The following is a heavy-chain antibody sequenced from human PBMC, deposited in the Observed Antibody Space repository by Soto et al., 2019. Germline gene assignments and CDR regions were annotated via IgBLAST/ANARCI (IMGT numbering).Heavy chain of an antibody. CDR1: GGAFSSYA. Sequence: QVPLVQSGAEVKKPGSSVKVSCKASGGAFSSYAISWVRQALGQGLEWMGGIIPIFGTANYAQKCQGRVTITADESTSTAYMELSSLRSEDTAVYYCARDPGLRPLDYWGQGTLVTVSS. V-gene: IGHV1-69*01. J-gene: IGHJ4*02. CDR2: IIPIFGTA. D-gene: IGHD5-12*01. CDR3: ARDPGLRPLDY.